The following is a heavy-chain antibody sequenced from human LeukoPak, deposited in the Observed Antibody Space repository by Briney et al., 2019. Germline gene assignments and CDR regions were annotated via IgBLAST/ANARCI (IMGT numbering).Heavy chain of an antibody. CDR3: ARVSNNYDSSGPPQGWFDP. CDR2: IYYSGST. Sequence: SETLSLTCTVSGGSISSYYWSWIRQPPGKGLEWIGYIYYSGSTNYNPSLKSRVTISVDTSKNQFSLKLSSVTAADTAVYYCARVSNNYDSSGPPQGWFDPWGQGTLVTVSS. J-gene: IGHJ5*02. CDR1: GGSISSYY. V-gene: IGHV4-59*01. D-gene: IGHD3-22*01.